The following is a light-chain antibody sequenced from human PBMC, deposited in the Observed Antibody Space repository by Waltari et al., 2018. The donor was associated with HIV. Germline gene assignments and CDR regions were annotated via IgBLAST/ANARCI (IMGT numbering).Light chain of an antibody. CDR3: VLYMGSGISV. CDR2: NTN. CDR1: SGSVSTTYY. V-gene: IGLV8-61*01. J-gene: IGLJ2*01. Sequence: QTVVTQEPSFSVSPGGTVTLTCGLSSGSVSTTYYPSWYQHTPGQAPRTLIYNTNTRSSGVPDRFSVSILGNKAALNITGAQADDECDYYCVLYMGSGISVFGGGTKLTVL.